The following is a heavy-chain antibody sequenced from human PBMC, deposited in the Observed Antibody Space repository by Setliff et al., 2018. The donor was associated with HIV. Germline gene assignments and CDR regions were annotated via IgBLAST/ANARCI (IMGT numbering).Heavy chain of an antibody. CDR3: VRGPQFTPH. V-gene: IGHV3-72*01. CDR2: TRSRACSYTT. J-gene: IGHJ4*02. Sequence: LRLSCAVSGLILSDQFIDWVRQAPGKGLEWVGRTRSRACSYTTQYAASVQDRFTISRDDSENSVFLQMNRLRADDTAVYYCVRGPQFTPHWGQGTLVTVSS. CDR1: GLILSDQF. D-gene: IGHD3-16*01.